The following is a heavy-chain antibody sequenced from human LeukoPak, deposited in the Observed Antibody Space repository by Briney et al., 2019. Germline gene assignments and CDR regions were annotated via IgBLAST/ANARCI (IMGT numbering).Heavy chain of an antibody. CDR3: AADSFHSSGWFEGGYYYYYMDV. J-gene: IGHJ6*03. CDR1: GGTFSSYA. Sequence: ASVKVSCKASGGTFSSYAINWVRQATGQGLEWMGWMNPNSGNTGYAQKFQGRVTMTRNTSISTAYMELSSLRSEDTAVYYCAADSFHSSGWFEGGYYYYYMDVWGKGTTVTVSS. V-gene: IGHV1-8*02. D-gene: IGHD6-19*01. CDR2: MNPNSGNT.